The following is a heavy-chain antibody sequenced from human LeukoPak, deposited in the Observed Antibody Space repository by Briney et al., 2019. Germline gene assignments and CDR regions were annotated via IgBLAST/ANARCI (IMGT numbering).Heavy chain of an antibody. CDR3: AKDLSWFGGSLATFGY. V-gene: IGHV3-23*01. CDR1: GCTFSRYA. Sequence: GGSLRLTCAASGCTFSRYALSWVRQAPGKGLEWVSSIGGSGGTTYYADSVQGRFTISRDNSKNTLYLQMNSLSAEDTAVYYCAKDLSWFGGSLATFGYWGQETLAPVSS. J-gene: IGHJ4*02. CDR2: IGGSGGTT. D-gene: IGHD3-10*01.